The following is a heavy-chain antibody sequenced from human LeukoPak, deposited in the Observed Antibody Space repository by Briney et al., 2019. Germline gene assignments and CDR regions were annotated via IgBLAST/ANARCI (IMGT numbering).Heavy chain of an antibody. CDR1: DLTSVSKG. CDR2: KSYDGSNK. CDR3: AREGYSGYDGFSVHFDY. V-gene: IGHV3-30*03. Sequence: GGPLRPSCPASDLTSVSKGCHGAGRPPARGWGGGPVKSYDGSNKYYADSVKGRFTISRDNSKNTLYLQMNSLRAEDTAVYYCAREGYSGYDGFSVHFDYWGQGTLVTVSS. J-gene: IGHJ4*02. D-gene: IGHD5-12*01.